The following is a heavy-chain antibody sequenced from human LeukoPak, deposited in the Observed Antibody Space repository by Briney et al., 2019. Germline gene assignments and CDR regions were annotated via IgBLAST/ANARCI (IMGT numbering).Heavy chain of an antibody. CDR3: AKGGLYGYFDY. Sequence: PGRSLRLSCAASGITFDDYAMHWVRQAPGKGLEWVSGISWNSGSIGYADSVKGRFTISRDNAKNSLYLQMNSLRAEDTALYYCAKGGLYGYFDYWGQGTLVTVSS. V-gene: IGHV3-9*01. CDR1: GITFDDYA. CDR2: ISWNSGSI. J-gene: IGHJ4*02. D-gene: IGHD4-17*01.